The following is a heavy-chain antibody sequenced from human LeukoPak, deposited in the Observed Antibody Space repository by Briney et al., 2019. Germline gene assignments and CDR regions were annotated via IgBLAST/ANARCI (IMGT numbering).Heavy chain of an antibody. Sequence: PSETLSLTCTVSGGSISSYYWSWIRQPAGMGLEWIGRIYTSGSTNYNPSLKSRVTMSVDTSKNQFSLKLSSVTAADTAVYYCARGIYCSSTSCYYYYYYMDVWGKGTTVTVSS. CDR1: GGSISSYY. CDR2: IYTSGST. CDR3: ARGIYCSSTSCYYYYYYMDV. J-gene: IGHJ6*03. V-gene: IGHV4-4*07. D-gene: IGHD2-2*01.